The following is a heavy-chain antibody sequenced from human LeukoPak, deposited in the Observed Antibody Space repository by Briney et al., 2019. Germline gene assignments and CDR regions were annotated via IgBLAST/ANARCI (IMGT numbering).Heavy chain of an antibody. J-gene: IGHJ6*03. CDR2: IYYSGST. Sequence: SETLFLTCTVSGGSLSTFYWNWIRQPPGKGLEWIGYIYYSGSTNYNPSLKSRVTISVDTSKNQFSLKLSSVTAADTAVYYCARVKSTPVDYYYMDVWGKGTTVTVSS. CDR3: ARVKSTPVDYYYMDV. D-gene: IGHD2-15*01. V-gene: IGHV4-59*01. CDR1: GGSLSTFY.